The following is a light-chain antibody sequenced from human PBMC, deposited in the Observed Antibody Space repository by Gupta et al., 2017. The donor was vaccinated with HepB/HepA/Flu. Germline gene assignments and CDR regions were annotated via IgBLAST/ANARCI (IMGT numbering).Light chain of an antibody. CDR2: DVS. J-gene: IGLJ2*01. V-gene: IGLV2-14*01. CDR3: SSFTISSTVV. Sequence: QSALIQSASVSGSPGPSITISCTVTSSDVGGYNYVSWYQQHPGKVPKVMIYDVSNRPSGISNRFSGSKSGNTASLTISGLQAEDEADYYCSSFTISSTVVFGGGTKLTVL. CDR1: SSDVGGYNY.